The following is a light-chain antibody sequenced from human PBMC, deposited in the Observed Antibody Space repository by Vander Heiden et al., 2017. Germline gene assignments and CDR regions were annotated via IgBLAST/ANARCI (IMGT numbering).Light chain of an antibody. CDR3: QQYDHVPLT. CDR1: PDISNY. V-gene: IGKV1-33*01. Sequence: DIHLTQSPSSLSASVGDRVTITCQARPDISNYLSWYQQKPGKDPNLLIDAASSLEKGVPSRFSVSRSGTAFTFTISSLQPEDIGTYYCQQYDHVPLTFGGGTKVEIK. J-gene: IGKJ4*01. CDR2: AAS.